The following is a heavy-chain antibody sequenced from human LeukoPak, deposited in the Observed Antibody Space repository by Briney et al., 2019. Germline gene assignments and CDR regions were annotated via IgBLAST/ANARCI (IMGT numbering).Heavy chain of an antibody. Sequence: GGSLRLSCAASGFTFSSYVMSWVRQAPGKGLEWVAAISGSGGSTYYADSVKGRFSISRDNSKNTLYLQMNSLRAEDTAVYYCAKGPSIAVAGMAEYFQHWGQGTLVTVSS. CDR3: AKGPSIAVAGMAEYFQH. CDR2: ISGSGGST. V-gene: IGHV3-23*01. D-gene: IGHD6-19*01. CDR1: GFTFSSYV. J-gene: IGHJ1*01.